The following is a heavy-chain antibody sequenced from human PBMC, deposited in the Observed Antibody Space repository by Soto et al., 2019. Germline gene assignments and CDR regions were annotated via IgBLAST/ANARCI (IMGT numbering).Heavy chain of an antibody. Sequence: GASVKVSCKASGYTFTSYYMHWVRQAPGQGLEWMGIINPIGGSTSYAQKFQGRVTMTRDTSTSTVYVELSSLRPEDTAVYYCARGRGPSSVIDAFDLWGQGTMVTVSS. CDR1: GYTFTSYY. D-gene: IGHD2-21*01. J-gene: IGHJ3*01. CDR3: ARGRGPSSVIDAFDL. V-gene: IGHV1-46*01. CDR2: INPIGGST.